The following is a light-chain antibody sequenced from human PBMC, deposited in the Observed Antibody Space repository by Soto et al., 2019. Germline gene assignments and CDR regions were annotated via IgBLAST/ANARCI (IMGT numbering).Light chain of an antibody. CDR3: QQRSNWPCT. CDR2: DAS. Sequence: EIVLTQSPATLSLSPGERATLSCRASQSVSSYLAWYQQKPGQAPRLLIYDASNRATGIPARFSGSGSGTDFTLTISILEPEDFAVYYCQQRSNWPCTFGPGTKVDIK. V-gene: IGKV3-11*01. J-gene: IGKJ3*01. CDR1: QSVSSY.